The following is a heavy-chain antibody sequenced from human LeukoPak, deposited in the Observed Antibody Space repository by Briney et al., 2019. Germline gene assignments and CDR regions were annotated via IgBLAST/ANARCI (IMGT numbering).Heavy chain of an antibody. CDR3: ARKVTLGYCSGGSCYSPLDY. D-gene: IGHD2-15*01. V-gene: IGHV4-34*01. CDR1: GGSFSGYY. J-gene: IGHJ4*02. CDR2: INHSGST. Sequence: SETLSLTCAVHGGSFSGYYWSWIRQPPGKGLEWIGEINHSGSTNYNPSLKSRVTISVDTSKNQFSLKLSSVTAADTAVYYCARKVTLGYCSGGSCYSPLDYWGQGALVTVSS.